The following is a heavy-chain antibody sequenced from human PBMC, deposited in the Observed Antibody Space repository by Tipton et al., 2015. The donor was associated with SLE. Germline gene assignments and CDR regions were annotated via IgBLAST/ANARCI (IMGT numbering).Heavy chain of an antibody. Sequence: SLRLSCAASGFTFSSYGMHWVRQAPGKGLEWVAVISYDGSNKYYADSVKGRFTISRDNSKNTLYLQMNSLRAEDTAVYYCAKDRLLWFGELSPPGDYWGQGTLVTVSS. J-gene: IGHJ4*02. D-gene: IGHD3-10*01. CDR3: AKDRLLWFGELSPPGDY. CDR2: ISYDGSNK. CDR1: GFTFSSYG. V-gene: IGHV3-30*18.